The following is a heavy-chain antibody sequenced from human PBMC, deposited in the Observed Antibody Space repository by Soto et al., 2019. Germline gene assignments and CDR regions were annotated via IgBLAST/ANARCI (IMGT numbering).Heavy chain of an antibody. D-gene: IGHD5-12*01. CDR2: IIPIFGTA. Sequence: QVQLVQSGAEVKKPGSSVKVSCKASGGTFSSYAISWVRQAPGQGLEWMGGIIPIFGTANYAQKFQGRVTITADESTSTAYMELSSLRSEDTAVYYCASPSSIVATIFVYYYYGMDVWGQGTTVTVSS. V-gene: IGHV1-69*01. CDR1: GGTFSSYA. J-gene: IGHJ6*02. CDR3: ASPSSIVATIFVYYYYGMDV.